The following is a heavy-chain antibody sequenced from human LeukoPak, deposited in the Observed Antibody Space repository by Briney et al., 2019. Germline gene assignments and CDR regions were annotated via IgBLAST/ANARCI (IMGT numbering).Heavy chain of an antibody. CDR3: ASSTDYGDYYFDY. CDR2: ISAYNGDK. Sequence: ASVKVSCKASGYTFNSHGISWVRQAPGQGLEWMGSISAYNGDKDFAQNFQGRVTMTTDTSTSTAYMELRSLRSDDTAVYYCASSTDYGDYYFDYWGQGTLVTVSS. D-gene: IGHD4-17*01. J-gene: IGHJ4*02. CDR1: GYTFNSHG. V-gene: IGHV1-18*01.